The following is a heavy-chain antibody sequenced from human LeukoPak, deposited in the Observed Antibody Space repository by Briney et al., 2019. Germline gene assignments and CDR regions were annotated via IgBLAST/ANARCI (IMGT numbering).Heavy chain of an antibody. V-gene: IGHV3-23*01. CDR3: AKEVAVAGDYYYYYGMDV. CDR1: GFTFSSYA. Sequence: GGSLRLSCAASGFTFSSYAMSWVRQAPGKGLEWVSGISGSGGSTYYADSVKGRFTISRDNSKNTLYLQMNSLRAEDTAVYYCAKEVAVAGDYYYYYGMDVWGQGTTVTVSS. CDR2: ISGSGGST. J-gene: IGHJ6*02. D-gene: IGHD6-19*01.